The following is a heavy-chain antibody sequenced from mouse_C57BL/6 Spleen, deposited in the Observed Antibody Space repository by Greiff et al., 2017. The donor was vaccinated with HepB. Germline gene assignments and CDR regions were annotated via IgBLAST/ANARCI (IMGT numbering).Heavy chain of an antibody. Sequence: EVQLVESGGGLVKPGGSLKLSCAASGFTFSSYAMSWVRQTPEKRLEWVATISDGGSYTYYPDNVKGRFTISRDNAKNNLYLQMSHLKSEDTAMYYCARDRGGGYWGQGTTLTVSS. CDR2: ISDGGSYT. CDR3: ARDRGGGY. CDR1: GFTFSSYA. V-gene: IGHV5-4*01. J-gene: IGHJ2*01.